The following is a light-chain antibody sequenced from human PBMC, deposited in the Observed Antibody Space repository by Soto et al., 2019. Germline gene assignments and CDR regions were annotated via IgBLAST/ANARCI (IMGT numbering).Light chain of an antibody. Sequence: DIQMTQSPSTLSASIGDRATSTCRTSQSMNDWLAWYQQKPGKAPKVLIYDASSLQSGVPSRFSGSRSGTEFTLTIDSLQPDDVATYYCLRYNAFSQTFGQGTKVEI. J-gene: IGKJ1*01. CDR2: DAS. CDR3: LRYNAFSQT. CDR1: QSMNDW. V-gene: IGKV1-5*01.